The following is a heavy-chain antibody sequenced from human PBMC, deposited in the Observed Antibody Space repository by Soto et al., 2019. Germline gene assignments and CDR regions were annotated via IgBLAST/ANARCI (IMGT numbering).Heavy chain of an antibody. V-gene: IGHV6-1*01. J-gene: IGHJ6*02. Sequence: QTLSLTCVISGDSVSRNSAGWNWIRQSPSRGLEWLGRTYYKSKWNNDYALSVKSRITINPDTSKNQFSLHLYSVTPEDTAVYYCTGITWFRGMDVWGQGTPVTVSS. D-gene: IGHD3-10*01. CDR2: TYYKSKWNN. CDR1: GDSVSRNSAG. CDR3: TGITWFRGMDV.